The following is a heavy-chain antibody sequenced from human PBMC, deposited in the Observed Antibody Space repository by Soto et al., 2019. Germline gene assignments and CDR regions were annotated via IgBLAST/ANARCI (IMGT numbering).Heavy chain of an antibody. J-gene: IGHJ4*02. V-gene: IGHV3-30*04. Sequence: GGSLRLSCAASGFIFSDYALNWVRQAPGKGLEWVASITRDGYNKYYADSVKGRFTISRDNSKNTLILQMTALRVEDSSVYYCTKSSGGSSSVGMDYWGPGTLVTVSS. CDR1: GFIFSDYA. D-gene: IGHD6-6*01. CDR2: ITRDGYNK. CDR3: TKSSGGSSSVGMDY.